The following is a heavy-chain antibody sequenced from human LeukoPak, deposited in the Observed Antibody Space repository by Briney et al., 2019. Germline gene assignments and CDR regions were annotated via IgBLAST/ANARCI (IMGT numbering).Heavy chain of an antibody. Sequence: GASVKVSCEASGYTFTGYYMRGVRQSPGQGLEWMGWINPNSGGTNYAQKFQGRVTMTRDTSISTAYIELSRVKYDDTAVYYCARDETRAYGDSLGWFDPWGQGTLVTVSS. CDR1: GYTFTGYY. CDR2: INPNSGGT. CDR3: ARDETRAYGDSLGWFDP. J-gene: IGHJ5*02. V-gene: IGHV1-2*02. D-gene: IGHD4-17*01.